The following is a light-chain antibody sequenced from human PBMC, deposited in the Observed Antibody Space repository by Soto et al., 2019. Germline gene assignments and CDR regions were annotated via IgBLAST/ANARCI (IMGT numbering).Light chain of an antibody. V-gene: IGKV3-11*01. CDR3: QQRSDWPST. CDR2: DAS. CDR1: QSVSRY. Sequence: EIVLTQSPATLSLSPGERATLSCRASQSVSRYLAWYQQKPGQAPRLLIYDASNRATGIPARFSGSGYGTDFTLTISSLAPEDFAVYYCQQRSDWPSTFGGGTKVQIK. J-gene: IGKJ4*01.